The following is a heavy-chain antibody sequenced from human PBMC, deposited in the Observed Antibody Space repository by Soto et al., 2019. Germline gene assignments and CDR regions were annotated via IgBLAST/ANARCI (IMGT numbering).Heavy chain of an antibody. D-gene: IGHD3-9*01. CDR2: IYYSGST. J-gene: IGHJ5*02. CDR1: GGSISSYY. V-gene: IGHV4-59*01. Sequence: TSETLSLTCTVSGGSISSYYWSWIRQPPGKGLEWIGYIYYSGSTNYNPSLKSRVTISVDTSKNQFSLKLSSVTAADTAVYYCARDWDDYDILTGYSKDNWFDPRGQGTLVTSPQ. CDR3: ARDWDDYDILTGYSKDNWFDP.